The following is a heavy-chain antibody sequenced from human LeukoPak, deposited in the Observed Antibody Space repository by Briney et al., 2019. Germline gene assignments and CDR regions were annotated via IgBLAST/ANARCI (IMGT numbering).Heavy chain of an antibody. J-gene: IGHJ4*02. CDR2: ISAYNGNT. CDR1: GYAFTSYG. V-gene: IGHV1-18*01. D-gene: IGHD6-19*01. Sequence: ASVKVSCKASGYAFTSYGISWVRQAPGQGLEWMGWISAYNGNTNYAQKLQGRVTITTDTSTSTAYMELRRLRAGDTAVYYCARDNREGMGAVAGTYDYWGQGTLVTVSS. CDR3: ARDNREGMGAVAGTYDY.